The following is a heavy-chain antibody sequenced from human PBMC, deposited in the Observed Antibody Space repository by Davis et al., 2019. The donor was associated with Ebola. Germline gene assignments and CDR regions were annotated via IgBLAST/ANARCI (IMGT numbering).Heavy chain of an antibody. CDR2: IDGGNGNT. CDR3: AREGKDYYGMDV. CDR1: GYTFTNCG. Sequence: ASVKVSCKASGYTFTNCGISWVRQAPGQRLEWLGWIDGGNGNTKYSQKFRGRVTITRDTSASTAYMELSSLTSEDTAVYYCAREGKDYYGMDVWGQGTAVTVSS. J-gene: IGHJ6*02. D-gene: IGHD3-10*01. V-gene: IGHV1-3*01.